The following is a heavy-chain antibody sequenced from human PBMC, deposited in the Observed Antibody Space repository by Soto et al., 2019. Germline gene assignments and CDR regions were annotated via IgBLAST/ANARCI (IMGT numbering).Heavy chain of an antibody. CDR1: GFTFSSYG. CDR2: ISYDGSNK. Sequence: SLRLSCAASGFTFSSYGMHWVRQAPGKGLEWVAVISYDGSNKYYADSVKGRFTISRDNSKNTLYLQMNSLRAEDTAVYYCARDAKYYYGSGSYYHYWGQGTLVTVSS. V-gene: IGHV3-30*03. CDR3: ARDAKYYYGSGSYYHY. J-gene: IGHJ4*02. D-gene: IGHD3-10*01.